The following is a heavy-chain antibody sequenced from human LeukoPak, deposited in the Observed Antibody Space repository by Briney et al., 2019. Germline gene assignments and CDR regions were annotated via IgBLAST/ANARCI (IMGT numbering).Heavy chain of an antibody. D-gene: IGHD3-3*01. CDR1: GFIFTNYF. J-gene: IGHJ4*02. Sequence: HPGGSLRLSCAASGFIFTNYFMSWVRQAPGKGLEWVASIKHDGSEKYYVDSVRGRFTISRDNTKNSLYLQVSSLRAEDTAVYYCATDRGWRTSGYYLYYFEYWGQGTLVTFSS. V-gene: IGHV3-7*01. CDR3: ATDRGWRTSGYYLYYFEY. CDR2: IKHDGSEK.